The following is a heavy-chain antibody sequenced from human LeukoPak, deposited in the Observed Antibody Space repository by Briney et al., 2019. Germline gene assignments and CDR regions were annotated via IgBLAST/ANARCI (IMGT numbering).Heavy chain of an antibody. V-gene: IGHV3-48*03. D-gene: IGHD3-10*01. J-gene: IGHJ4*02. CDR2: ISGSGSTK. Sequence: GGSLRLSCAASGFTFSSYEMNWVRQAPGKGLEWVSYISGSGSTKYYADSVKGRFTISRDNAKTSLDLQMNSLRAEDTAVCYCARGSGSCDYWGQGTLVTVSS. CDR1: GFTFSSYE. CDR3: ARGSGSCDY.